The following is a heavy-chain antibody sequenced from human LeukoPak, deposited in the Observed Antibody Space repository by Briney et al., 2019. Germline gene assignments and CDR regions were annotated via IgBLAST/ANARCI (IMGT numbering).Heavy chain of an antibody. J-gene: IGHJ4*02. D-gene: IGHD3-22*01. CDR2: IRSKAYGGTT. Sequence: GGSLRLSCTASGFTFGDYVMSWVRQAPGKGLEWVGFIRSKAYGGTTKNAASVKGRFTISRDNAKNSLYLQMNSLRAEDTAVYYCAIYYDSSGYFIPPYYWGQGTLVTVSS. V-gene: IGHV3-49*04. CDR3: AIYYDSSGYFIPPYY. CDR1: GFTFGDYV.